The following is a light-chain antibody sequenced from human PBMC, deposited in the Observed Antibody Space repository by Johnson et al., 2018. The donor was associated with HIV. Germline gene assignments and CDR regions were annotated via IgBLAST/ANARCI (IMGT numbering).Light chain of an antibody. Sequence: QSVLTQPPSVSAAPGQKVTISCSGSNSNIGNNYVSWYQQVPGTAPKLLIYENNKRPSGIPDRFSGSKSGTSATLGITGLQTGDEADYYCGTWDSSLSVYVFGTATKVTVL. CDR1: NSNIGNNY. CDR3: GTWDSSLSVYV. J-gene: IGLJ1*01. V-gene: IGLV1-51*02. CDR2: ENN.